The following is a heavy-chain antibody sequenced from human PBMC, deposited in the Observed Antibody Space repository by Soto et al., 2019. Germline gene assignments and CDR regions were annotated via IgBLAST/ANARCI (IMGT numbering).Heavy chain of an antibody. J-gene: IGHJ5*02. D-gene: IGHD6-6*01. CDR2: IIALFGTT. CDR1: VCTFRSYA. Sequence: ASVKVSCKASVCTFRSYAISWVRQAPGQGLEWMGGIIALFGTTNYAQKFQGRVTITADESTSTAYMKLSSLRSEDTAVYYCARGKSIAARQPLNWFDPWGQGTLVTVSS. V-gene: IGHV1-69*13. CDR3: ARGKSIAARQPLNWFDP.